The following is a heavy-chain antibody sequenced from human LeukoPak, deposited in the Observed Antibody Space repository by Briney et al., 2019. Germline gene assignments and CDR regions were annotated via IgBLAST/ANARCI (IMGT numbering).Heavy chain of an antibody. Sequence: SETLSLTCTVSGGSISSYYWSWIRQPPGKGLEWIGYIYYSGSTNYNSSLKSRVTISVDTSKNQFSLKLSSVTAADTAVYYCARLATSKTTQAFDYWGQGTLVTVSS. D-gene: IGHD1-26*01. CDR2: IYYSGST. CDR1: GGSISSYY. V-gene: IGHV4-59*08. CDR3: ARLATSKTTQAFDY. J-gene: IGHJ4*02.